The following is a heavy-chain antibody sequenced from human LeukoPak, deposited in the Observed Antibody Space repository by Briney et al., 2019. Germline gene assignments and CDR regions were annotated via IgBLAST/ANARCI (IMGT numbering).Heavy chain of an antibody. J-gene: IGHJ4*02. V-gene: IGHV3-23*01. CDR3: AKEAQGCSITSCYFDS. CDR1: GFTFSNYA. Sequence: QPGGSLRLSCAASGFTFSNYAMSWARQAPGKGLEWVSAISGSGGNTYYADSVKGRFTISRDNSKNTLFLQMNSLRAEDTAVYYCAKEAQGCSITSCYFDSWGQGTLVTVSS. CDR2: ISGSGGNT. D-gene: IGHD2-2*01.